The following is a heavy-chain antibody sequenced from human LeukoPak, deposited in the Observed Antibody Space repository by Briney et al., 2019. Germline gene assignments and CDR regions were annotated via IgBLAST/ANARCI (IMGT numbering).Heavy chain of an antibody. CDR3: AREIAAAANDAFDI. CDR2: IIPIFGTA. D-gene: IGHD6-13*01. J-gene: IGHJ3*02. Sequence: SVKVSCKASGGTFSSYAISWVRQAPGQALEWMGGIIPIFGTANYAQKFQGRVTITADKSTSTAYMELSSLRSEDTAVYYCAREIAAAANDAFDIWGQGTMVTVSS. CDR1: GGTFSSYA. V-gene: IGHV1-69*06.